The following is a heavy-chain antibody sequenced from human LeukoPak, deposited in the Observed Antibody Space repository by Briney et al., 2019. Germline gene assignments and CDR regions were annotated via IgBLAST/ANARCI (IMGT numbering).Heavy chain of an antibody. CDR3: ARDFCSAGSCYPDN. Sequence: GGSLRLSCAASGFTVSSNYMSWVRQAPGKGLEWVSVIYSGGSTYYADSVKGRFTISRDNSKNTLYLQMDSLRVEDTAVYYCARDFCSAGSCYPDNWGQGTLVTVSS. CDR2: IYSGGST. J-gene: IGHJ4*02. V-gene: IGHV3-66*01. CDR1: GFTVSSNY. D-gene: IGHD2-15*01.